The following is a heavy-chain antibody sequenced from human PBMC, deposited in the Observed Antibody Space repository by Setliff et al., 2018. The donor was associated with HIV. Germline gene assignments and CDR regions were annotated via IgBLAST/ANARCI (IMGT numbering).Heavy chain of an antibody. CDR1: GFTISSHQ. CDR2: IIQDESAK. Sequence: SLRLSCAASGFTISSHQMSWVRQAPGKGLEWVAKIIQDESAKYYVDSVKGRFTISRDNAKNSLYLQMNSLGGEDTAVYYCVRDWHSSAWGKVGDYWGQGTLVTVSS. J-gene: IGHJ4*02. D-gene: IGHD3-16*01. CDR3: VRDWHSSAWGKVGDY. V-gene: IGHV3-7*03.